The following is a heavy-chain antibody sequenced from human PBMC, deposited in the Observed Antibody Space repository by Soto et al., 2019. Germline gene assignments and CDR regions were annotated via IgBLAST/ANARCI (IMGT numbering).Heavy chain of an antibody. J-gene: IGHJ5*02. CDR2: IYPGDSDT. D-gene: IGHD3-22*01. CDR1: GYSFTSYW. Sequence: HGESLKISCKGSGYSFTSYWIGWVRQMPGKGLEWMGIIYPGDSDTRYSPSFQGQVTTSADKSISTAYLQWSSLKASDTAMYYCARHGGGYDSSGNIVWFDPWGQGTLVTVSS. CDR3: ARHGGGYDSSGNIVWFDP. V-gene: IGHV5-51*01.